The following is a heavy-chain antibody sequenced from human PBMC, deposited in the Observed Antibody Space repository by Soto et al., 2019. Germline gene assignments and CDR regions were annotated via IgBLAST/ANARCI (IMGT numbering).Heavy chain of an antibody. CDR2: IYYSGSP. CDR1: GYSISSSNW. V-gene: IGHV4-28*01. J-gene: IGHJ3*02. CDR3: ARREGPPGETAMVMSDSFYI. D-gene: IGHD5-18*01. Sequence: QVQLQESGPGLVKPSDTLSLTCAVSGYSISSSNWWGWIRQPPGKGLEWIGYIYYSGSPYYNPSLKSRVTMSVDTSKSPFTQQLCSVTALYAAVYYGARREGPPGETAMVMSDSFYICGQGTMVTVSS.